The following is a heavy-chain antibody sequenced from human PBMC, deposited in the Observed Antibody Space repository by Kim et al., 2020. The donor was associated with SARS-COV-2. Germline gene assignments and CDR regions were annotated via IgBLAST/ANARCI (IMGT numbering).Heavy chain of an antibody. CDR1: GDSVSSNSAA. CDR2: TYYRSKWYN. V-gene: IGHV6-1*01. D-gene: IGHD6-13*01. J-gene: IGHJ5*02. Sequence: SQTLSLTCAISGDSVSSNSAAWNWIRQSPSRGLEWLGRTYYRSKWYNDYAVSVKSRLTINPDTSKNQFSLWLNSVTPEDTAVYFCARGHSSSGYVGNWFDPWGQGTLVTVSS. CDR3: ARGHSSSGYVGNWFDP.